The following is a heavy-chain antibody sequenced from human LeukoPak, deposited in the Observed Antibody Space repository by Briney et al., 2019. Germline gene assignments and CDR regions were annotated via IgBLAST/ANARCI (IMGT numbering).Heavy chain of an antibody. J-gene: IGHJ5*02. CDR3: AGEDQSGGILDYGTSFDP. CDR2: IIPIFGIA. Sequence: SVKVSCKASGGTFSSDAISWVRQAPGQGLEWMGRIIPIFGIANYAQKFQGRVTITPDKATSTAYMELSSLRSEDTAVYYCAGEDQSGGILDYGTSFDPWGQGTLVTVSS. CDR1: GGTFSSDA. V-gene: IGHV1-69*04. D-gene: IGHD4-17*01.